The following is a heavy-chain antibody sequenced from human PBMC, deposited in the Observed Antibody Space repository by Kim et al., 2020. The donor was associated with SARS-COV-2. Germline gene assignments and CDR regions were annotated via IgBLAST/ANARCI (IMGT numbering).Heavy chain of an antibody. Sequence: SETLSLTCTVSGGSISSYYWSWIRQLPGKGLEWIGYIYYSGRNNYTTSLKSRVTISVDTSKNQFSLKLSPVTAADTAVYYCARDGGLFDPWGQGTLVTVSS. V-gene: IGHV4-59*01. CDR2: IYYSGRN. CDR1: GGSISSYY. CDR3: ARDGGLFDP. J-gene: IGHJ5*02.